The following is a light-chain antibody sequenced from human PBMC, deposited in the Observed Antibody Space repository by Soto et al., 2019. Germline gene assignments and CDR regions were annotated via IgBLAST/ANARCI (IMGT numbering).Light chain of an antibody. Sequence: IQLTQSPSSLSASVGDSVHITCRASQDIAIYLAWYQQKPGEAPKLLIYAASTLYGGVPSRFSGSGSGTDFALTITSLQAEDFATYYCQQLRMYPSTFGGGTKVDIK. J-gene: IGKJ4*01. CDR2: AAS. V-gene: IGKV1-9*01. CDR3: QQLRMYPST. CDR1: QDIAIY.